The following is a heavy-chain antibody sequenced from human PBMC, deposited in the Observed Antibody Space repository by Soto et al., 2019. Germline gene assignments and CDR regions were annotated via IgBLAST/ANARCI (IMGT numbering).Heavy chain of an antibody. D-gene: IGHD1-26*01. J-gene: IGHJ5*02. V-gene: IGHV4-34*01. CDR1: GGSFSGYY. Sequence: PSETLSLTCAVYGGSFSGYYWSWIRQPPGKGLEWIGEINHSGSTNYNPSLKSRVTISVDTSKNQFSLKLSSVTAADTAVYYCARSRGGMMGNWFDPWGQGTLVTVSS. CDR3: ARSRGGMMGNWFDP. CDR2: INHSGST.